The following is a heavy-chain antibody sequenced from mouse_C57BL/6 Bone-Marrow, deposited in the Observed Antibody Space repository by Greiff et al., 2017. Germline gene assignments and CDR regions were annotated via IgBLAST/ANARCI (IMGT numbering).Heavy chain of an antibody. CDR1: GYTFTSYW. J-gene: IGHJ1*03. V-gene: IGHV1-52*01. CDR3: AREAALLTGYFDV. Sequence: QVQLQQSGAELVRPGSSVKLSCKASGYTFTSYWMHWVKQRPIQGLEWIGNIDPSDSETHYNQKFKDKATLTVDKSSSTAYMQLSSLTSEDSAVYYCAREAALLTGYFDVWGTGTTVTVSS. D-gene: IGHD4-1*01. CDR2: IDPSDSET.